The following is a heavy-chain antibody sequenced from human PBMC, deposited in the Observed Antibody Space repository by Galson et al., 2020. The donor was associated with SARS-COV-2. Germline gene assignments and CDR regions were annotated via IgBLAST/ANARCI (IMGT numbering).Heavy chain of an antibody. J-gene: IGHJ4*02. D-gene: IGHD1-1*01. V-gene: IGHV4-4*07. CDR1: GGSISSYY. CDR3: ARWVEGSWYFDY. Sequence: ETSETLSLICTVSGGSISSYYWNWIRQPAGKGLEWIGRIYTSGSTNYNPSLKSRVTMSVDTSKNQFSLKLSSVTAADTAVYYCARWVEGSWYFDYWGQGTLVTVSS. CDR2: IYTSGST.